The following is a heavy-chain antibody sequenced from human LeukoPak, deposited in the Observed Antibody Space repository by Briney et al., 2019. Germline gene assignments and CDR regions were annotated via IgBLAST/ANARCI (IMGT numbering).Heavy chain of an antibody. CDR3: ARDREAAAGLPYYYYYMDV. CDR1: DYTFTSYG. CDR2: ISGYNDNT. V-gene: IGHV1-18*01. J-gene: IGHJ6*03. D-gene: IGHD6-13*01. Sequence: GASVKVSCNASDYTFTSYGISWVRQDPGQGLEWMGWISGYNDNTKYAQKLQGRVTMTTDTSTSTAYMELRSLRSDDTAVYYCARDREAAAGLPYYYYYMDVWGKGTTVTVSS.